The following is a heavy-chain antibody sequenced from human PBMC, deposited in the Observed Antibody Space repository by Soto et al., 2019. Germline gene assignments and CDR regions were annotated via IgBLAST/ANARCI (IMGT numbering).Heavy chain of an antibody. Sequence: ASVKVSCKVSGYTLTELSMHWVRQAPGKGLEWMGGFDPEDGETIYAQKFQGRVTMTEDTSTDTAYMELSSLRSEDTAVYYCATQALVVGARRYYGMDVWGQGTTVTVSS. D-gene: IGHD1-26*01. J-gene: IGHJ6*02. CDR1: GYTLTELS. CDR2: FDPEDGET. V-gene: IGHV1-24*01. CDR3: ATQALVVGARRYYGMDV.